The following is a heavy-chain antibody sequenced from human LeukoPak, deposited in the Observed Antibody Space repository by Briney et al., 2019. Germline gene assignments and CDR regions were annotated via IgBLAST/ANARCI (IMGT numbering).Heavy chain of an antibody. CDR3: AKDSTLRGTSLYGY. CDR1: GFTFSSYA. CDR2: ISGSGGST. V-gene: IGHV3-23*01. D-gene: IGHD2-2*01. J-gene: IGHJ4*02. Sequence: PGGSLRLSCAASGFTFSSYAMSWVRQAPGKGLEWVSAISGSGGSTYYADSVKGRFTISRDNSKNTLYLQMNSLRAEDTAVYYCAKDSTLRGTSLYGYWGQGTLVTVSS.